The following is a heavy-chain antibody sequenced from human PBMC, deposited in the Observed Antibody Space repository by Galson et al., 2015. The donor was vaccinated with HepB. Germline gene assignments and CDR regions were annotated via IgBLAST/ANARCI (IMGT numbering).Heavy chain of an antibody. D-gene: IGHD6-19*01. CDR2: INPSGGST. J-gene: IGHJ4*02. CDR1: GYTFTSYY. CDR3: ARANSSGRAPTDY. V-gene: IGHV1-46*04. Sequence: SVKVSCKASGYTFTSYYMHWVRQAPGQGLEWMGIINPSGGSTSYAQKLQGRVTMTRDTSTSTVYMELSSLRSEDTAVYYCARANSSGRAPTDYWGQGTLVTVSS.